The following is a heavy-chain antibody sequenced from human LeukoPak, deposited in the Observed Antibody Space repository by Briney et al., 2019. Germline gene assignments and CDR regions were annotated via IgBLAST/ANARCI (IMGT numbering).Heavy chain of an antibody. CDR3: ARDLGNYDSSGYYISNWFDP. Sequence: SETLSLTCTVSGGSISSYYWSWIRQPAGKGLEWIGRIYTSGSTNYNPSLKSRVTMSVDTSKNQFPLKLSSVTAADTAVYYCARDLGNYDSSGYYISNWFDPWGQGTLVTVSS. J-gene: IGHJ5*02. D-gene: IGHD3-22*01. CDR1: GGSISSYY. V-gene: IGHV4-4*07. CDR2: IYTSGST.